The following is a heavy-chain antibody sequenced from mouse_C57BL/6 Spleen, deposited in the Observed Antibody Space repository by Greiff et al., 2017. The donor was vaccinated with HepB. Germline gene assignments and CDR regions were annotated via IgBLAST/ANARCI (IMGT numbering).Heavy chain of an antibody. V-gene: IGHV1-85*01. CDR3: AAYYYGSSSDY. CDR1: GYTFTSYD. Sequence: VQGVESGPELVKPGASVKLSCKASGYTFTSYDINWVKQRPGQGLEWIGWIYPRDGSTKYNEKFKGKATLTVDTSSSTAYMELHSLTSEDSAVYFCAAYYYGSSSDYWGQGTTLTVSS. CDR2: IYPRDGST. D-gene: IGHD1-1*01. J-gene: IGHJ2*01.